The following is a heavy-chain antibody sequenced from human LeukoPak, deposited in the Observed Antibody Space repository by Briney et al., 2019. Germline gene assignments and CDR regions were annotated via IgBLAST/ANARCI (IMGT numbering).Heavy chain of an antibody. D-gene: IGHD4-17*01. J-gene: IGHJ3*02. V-gene: IGHV4-39*07. Sequence: PSETLSLTCNASGGSISSSSYYWGWIRPPPGKGLEWIGSIYYSGSTYYNPSLKSRVTISVDTSKNQFSLKLSSVTAADTAVYYCARASSPMTTVTPHDAFDIWGQGTMVTVSS. CDR3: ARASSPMTTVTPHDAFDI. CDR2: IYYSGST. CDR1: GGSISSSSYY.